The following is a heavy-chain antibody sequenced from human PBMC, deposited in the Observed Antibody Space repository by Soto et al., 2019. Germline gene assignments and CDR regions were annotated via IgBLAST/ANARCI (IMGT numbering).Heavy chain of an antibody. D-gene: IGHD3-22*01. CDR2: IYYRGNT. CDR1: GDSIDSDKYY. V-gene: IGHV4-39*07. Sequence: PSETLSLTCSVSGDSIDSDKYYWGWIRQPPGKGLEWIGSIYYRGNTYYNPSLQTRFTISRDNSKNTLYLQMNSLRAEDTAVYYCAKVVVETYYYDSSGYWPFDYWGQGTLVTVSS. CDR3: AKVVVETYYYDSSGYWPFDY. J-gene: IGHJ4*02.